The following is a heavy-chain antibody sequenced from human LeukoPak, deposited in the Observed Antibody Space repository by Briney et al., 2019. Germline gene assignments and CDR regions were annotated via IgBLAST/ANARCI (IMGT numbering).Heavy chain of an antibody. V-gene: IGHV4-31*03. J-gene: IGHJ1*01. D-gene: IGHD3-22*01. CDR2: IYYSGST. CDR3: ARGSSDSSGYSKYFQH. Sequence: SETLSLTCTVSGGSISSGGYYWSWIRQHPGKGLGWIGYIYYSGSTYYNPSLKSRVTISVDTSKNQFSLKLSSVTAADTAVYYCARGSSDSSGYSKYFQHWGQGTLVTVSS. CDR1: GGSISSGGYY.